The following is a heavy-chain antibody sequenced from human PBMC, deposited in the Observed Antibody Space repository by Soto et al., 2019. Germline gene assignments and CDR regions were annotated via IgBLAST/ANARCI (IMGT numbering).Heavy chain of an antibody. CDR3: ARINPQWLEADY. D-gene: IGHD6-19*01. CDR1: GFSLSNARMG. Sequence: QVTLKESGPVLVKPTETLTLTCTVSGFSLSNARMGVSWIRQPPGKALEWLAHIFPNDEKSYSTSLKSRLTISKYTSKSHVVLTMTNMDPVDTATYYCARINPQWLEADYWGQGTLVTVSS. J-gene: IGHJ4*02. V-gene: IGHV2-26*01. CDR2: IFPNDEK.